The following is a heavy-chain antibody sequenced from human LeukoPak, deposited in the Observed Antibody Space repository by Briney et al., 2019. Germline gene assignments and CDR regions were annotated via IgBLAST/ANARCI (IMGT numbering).Heavy chain of an antibody. CDR1: GGTFSSYA. Sequence: ASVKVSCKASGGTFSSYAISWVRQAPGQGLEWMGGIIPIFGTANYAQKFQGRVTITADKSTSTAYMELRSLRSDDTAVYYCARSHRSLKLLLPTDYWGQGTLVTVSS. J-gene: IGHJ4*02. D-gene: IGHD3-22*01. V-gene: IGHV1-69*06. CDR3: ARSHRSLKLLLPTDY. CDR2: IIPIFGTA.